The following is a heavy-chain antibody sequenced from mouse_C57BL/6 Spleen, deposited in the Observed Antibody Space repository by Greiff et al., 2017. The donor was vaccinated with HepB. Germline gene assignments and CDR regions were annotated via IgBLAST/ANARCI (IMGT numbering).Heavy chain of an antibody. Sequence: QVQLKQPGAELVKPGASVKLSCKASGYTFTSYWMHWVKQRPGRGLEWIGRIDPNSGGTKYNEKFKSKATLTVDKPSSTAYMQLSSLTSEDSAVYYCARSSPNWDSDYYAMDYWGQGTSVTVSS. J-gene: IGHJ4*01. CDR3: ARSSPNWDSDYYAMDY. CDR2: IDPNSGGT. D-gene: IGHD4-1*02. CDR1: GYTFTSYW. V-gene: IGHV1-72*01.